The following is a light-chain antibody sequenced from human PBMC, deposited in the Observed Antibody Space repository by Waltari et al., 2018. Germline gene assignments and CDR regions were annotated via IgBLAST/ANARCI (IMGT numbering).Light chain of an antibody. CDR1: QSVSSY. CDR2: DAS. J-gene: IGKJ4*01. CDR3: QQRSNWLT. V-gene: IGKV3-11*01. Sequence: EIVLTQSPATLSLSPGERATLSCRASQSVSSYLAWYQDKPGQAPRLLIYDASNRATGIPARFSGSGSGTDFTLTNSSLEPEDFAVYYCQQRSNWLTFGGGTKVEIK.